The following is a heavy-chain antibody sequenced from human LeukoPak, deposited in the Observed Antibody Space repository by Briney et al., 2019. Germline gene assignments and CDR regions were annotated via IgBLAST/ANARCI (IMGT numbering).Heavy chain of an antibody. V-gene: IGHV4-34*01. CDR1: GGSFSGYY. CDR2: INHSGST. Sequence: SETLSLTCAVYGGSFSGYYWSWIRQPPGKGLEWIGEINHSGSTNYNPSLKSRVTISVDTSKNQFSLKLSSGTAADTAVYYCARLGAMDPHFNWFDPWGQGTLVTVSS. J-gene: IGHJ5*02. D-gene: IGHD3-16*01. CDR3: ARLGAMDPHFNWFDP.